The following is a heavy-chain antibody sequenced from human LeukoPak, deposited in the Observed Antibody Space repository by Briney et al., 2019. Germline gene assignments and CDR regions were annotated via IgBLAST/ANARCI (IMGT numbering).Heavy chain of an antibody. CDR3: ARDRVGAIRAFDI. D-gene: IGHD1-26*01. Sequence: ASVKVSCKASGGTFSSYAISWVRQAPGQGLEWMGWISGYNGNTNYAQKLQGRVTMTTDTSTSTAYMELRSLRSDDTAVYYCARDRVGAIRAFDIWGQGTMVTVSS. CDR2: ISGYNGNT. CDR1: GGTFSSYA. V-gene: IGHV1-18*01. J-gene: IGHJ3*02.